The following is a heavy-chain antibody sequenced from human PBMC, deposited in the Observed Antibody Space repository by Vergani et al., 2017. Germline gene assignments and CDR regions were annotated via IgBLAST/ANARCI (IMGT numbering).Heavy chain of an antibody. Sequence: QVQLVESGGGVVQPGRSLRLSCAASGFTFSDYYMSWIRQAPGKGLEWVSYISSSSSYTNYADSVKGRFTISRDNAKNSLYLQMNSLRAEDTAVYYCAKGQILYSSGWYVDYWGQGTLVTVSS. J-gene: IGHJ4*02. D-gene: IGHD6-19*01. CDR2: ISSSSSYT. V-gene: IGHV3-11*05. CDR1: GFTFSDYY. CDR3: AKGQILYSSGWYVDY.